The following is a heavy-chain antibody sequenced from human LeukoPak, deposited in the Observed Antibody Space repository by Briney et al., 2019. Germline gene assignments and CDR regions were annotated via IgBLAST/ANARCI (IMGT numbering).Heavy chain of an antibody. D-gene: IGHD2-2*01. CDR2: IIPIFGTA. J-gene: IGHJ3*02. V-gene: IGHV1-69*13. CDR1: GGTFSSYA. Sequence: ASVKVSCKASGGTFSSYAISWVRQAPGQGLEWMGGIIPIFGTANYAQKFQGRVTITADESTSTAYMELSSLRSEDTAVYYCAREGRDIVVVPAVRNAFDIWGQGTMVTVSS. CDR3: AREGRDIVVVPAVRNAFDI.